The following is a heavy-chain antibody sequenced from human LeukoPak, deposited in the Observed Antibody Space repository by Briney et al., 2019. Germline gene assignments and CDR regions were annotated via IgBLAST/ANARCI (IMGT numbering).Heavy chain of an antibody. CDR1: GFTFSGYA. D-gene: IGHD3-10*01. CDR3: AKGRRGLDS. CDR2: ISDSGGST. V-gene: IGHV3-23*01. Sequence: GGSLRLSCAASGFTFSGYAMSWVRQAPGKGLEWVSAISDSGGSTWYADSVKGRFTISRDNSKNTLYLQMNSLRAEDTAVYYCAKGRRGLDSWGQGTLVTVSS. J-gene: IGHJ4*02.